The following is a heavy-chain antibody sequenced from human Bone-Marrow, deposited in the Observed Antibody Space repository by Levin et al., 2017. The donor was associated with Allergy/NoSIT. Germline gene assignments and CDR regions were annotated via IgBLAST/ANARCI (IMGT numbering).Heavy chain of an antibody. Sequence: ETLSLTCTVSGFSLPNIRMGVTWIRQPPGTALEWLSHIFSNDEKSYNTSLKSRLTISMDTSKSQVVLTMTNMDPVDTATYFCARLKRDILTGNYALDYWGQGTLVPVSS. V-gene: IGHV2-26*01. CDR2: IFSNDEK. J-gene: IGHJ4*02. CDR1: GFSLPNIRMG. CDR3: ARLKRDILTGNYALDY. D-gene: IGHD3-9*01.